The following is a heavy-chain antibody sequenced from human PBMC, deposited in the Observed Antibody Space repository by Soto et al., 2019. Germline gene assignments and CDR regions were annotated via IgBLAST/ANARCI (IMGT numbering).Heavy chain of an antibody. CDR2: ISAYNGNT. Sequence: ASLKVSCKASDYTFTIYGISWVRQAPGQGLEWMGWISAYNGNTNYSQKLQGRVSMTTDTSTSTAYMELRSLRSDETAVYYCARDFYYDSSGPLGYWGQGTLVTVSS. V-gene: IGHV1-18*01. CDR3: ARDFYYDSSGPLGY. CDR1: DYTFTIYG. J-gene: IGHJ4*02. D-gene: IGHD3-22*01.